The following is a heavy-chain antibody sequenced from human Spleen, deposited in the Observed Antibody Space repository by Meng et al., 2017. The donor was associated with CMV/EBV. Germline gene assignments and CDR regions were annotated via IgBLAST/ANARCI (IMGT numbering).Heavy chain of an antibody. CDR2: IDNGGTT. CDR1: GFPVSSNY. D-gene: IGHD3-10*01. CDR3: APSEYFDY. V-gene: IGHV3-66*01. Sequence: GESLKISCAASGFPVSSNYMNWVRQAPGKGLEWVSLIDNGGTTYYADSVKGRFTISRDNSKNTLYLDMNSLRAADTAVYYCAPSEYFDYWGQGTLVTVSS. J-gene: IGHJ4*02.